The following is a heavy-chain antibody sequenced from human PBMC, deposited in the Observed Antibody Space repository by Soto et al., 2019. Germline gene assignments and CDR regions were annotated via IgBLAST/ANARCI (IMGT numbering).Heavy chain of an antibody. V-gene: IGHV4-39*07. CDR3: ARDPGGGYYDFWSGPHYFDY. CDR2: IYYSGST. D-gene: IGHD3-3*01. J-gene: IGHJ4*02. Sequence: PSETLSLTCTVSGGSISSSSYYWGWIRQPPGKGLEWIGSIYYSGSTYYNPSLKSRVTISVDTSKNQFSLKLSSVTAADTAVYYCARDPGGGYYDFWSGPHYFDYWGQGTLVTVSS. CDR1: GGSISSSSYY.